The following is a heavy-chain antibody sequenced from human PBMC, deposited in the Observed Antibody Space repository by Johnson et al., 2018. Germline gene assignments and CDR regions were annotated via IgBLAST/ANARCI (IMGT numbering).Heavy chain of an antibody. CDR2: IIPIFGTA. CDR1: GGTFSSYA. Sequence: VQLLESGAEVTKPGSSVKVSCKASGGTFSSYAISWVRQAPGQGLEWMGGIIPIFGTANYAQKFQGRVTITADESTSTAYMELSSLRSEDPAVYYCARGELPLKEYFQHWGQGTLVTVSS. CDR3: ARGELPLKEYFQH. V-gene: IGHV1-69*01. J-gene: IGHJ1*01. D-gene: IGHD1-26*01.